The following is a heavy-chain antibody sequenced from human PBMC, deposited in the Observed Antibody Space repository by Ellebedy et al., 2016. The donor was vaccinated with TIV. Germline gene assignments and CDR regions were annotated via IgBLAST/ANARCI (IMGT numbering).Heavy chain of an antibody. J-gene: IGHJ4*02. D-gene: IGHD1-7*01. CDR3: ARRGRGTVGFDY. Sequence: GESLKISCAASGFTFSSYGIHWVRQAPGKGLEWVAFIWYDGSNKYYADSVKGRFTISRDNSNDTLYLQMNSLRAEDMAIYYCARRGRGTVGFDYWGQGTLVTVSS. CDR2: IWYDGSNK. CDR1: GFTFSSYG. V-gene: IGHV3-33*01.